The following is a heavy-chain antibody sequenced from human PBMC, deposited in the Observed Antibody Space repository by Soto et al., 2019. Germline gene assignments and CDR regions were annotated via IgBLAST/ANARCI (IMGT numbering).Heavy chain of an antibody. V-gene: IGHV3-48*02. D-gene: IGHD6-19*01. CDR1: GFTFSSFG. J-gene: IGHJ1*01. CDR3: ARGVPGIAVAGTGYFQH. CDR2: ITSDSSTR. Sequence: GGSLRLSCAVSGFTFSSFGMNWVRQAPGKGLEWISYITSDSSTRHYADFVKGRFTISRDNAKNSLYLQMNSLRDEDTAVYFCARGVPGIAVAGTGYFQHWGQGTLVTVSS.